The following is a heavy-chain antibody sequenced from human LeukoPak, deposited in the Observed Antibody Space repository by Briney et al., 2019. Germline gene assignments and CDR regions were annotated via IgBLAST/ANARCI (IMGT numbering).Heavy chain of an antibody. J-gene: IGHJ3*01. Sequence: GGSLRLSCAASGFTFTYYAMHWVRQAPGKGLEWVSVVSNDGSNQDYPDSVKGRFIISRGDSKSTVYLQMNSLRVDDTAMYYCARGPDPVVRGPRRGFDLWGQGTMVTVSS. CDR3: ARGPDPVVRGPRRGFDL. CDR1: GFTFTYYA. CDR2: VSNDGSNQ. D-gene: IGHD3-10*01. V-gene: IGHV3-30-3*01.